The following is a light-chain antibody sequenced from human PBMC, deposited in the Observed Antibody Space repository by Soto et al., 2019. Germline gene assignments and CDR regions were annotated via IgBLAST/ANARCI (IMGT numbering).Light chain of an antibody. CDR1: SRDIGRYNY. CDR2: DVS. V-gene: IGLV2-14*01. Sequence: QSALTQPASVSGSPGQSITISCGGSSRDIGRYNYVSWYQHHPGKVPRLIIYDVSTRPSGVSSRFSGSKSGNTAALTISGLQADDEASYYCSSYTSTSIVIFGGGTKLTVL. CDR3: SSYTSTSIVI. J-gene: IGLJ2*01.